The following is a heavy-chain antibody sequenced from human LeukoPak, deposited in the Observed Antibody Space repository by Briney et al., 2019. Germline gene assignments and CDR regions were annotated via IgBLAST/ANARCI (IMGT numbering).Heavy chain of an antibody. CDR2: IYTSGST. D-gene: IGHD2-2*01. J-gene: IGHJ4*02. Sequence: PSETLSLTCSVSGGSISRYYWSWIRQPAGKGLEWIGRIYTSGSTNYNPSLKSRVTISVDTSKNQFSLKLSSVTAADTAVYYCARETLHCSSTSCSPYCFDYWGQGTLVTVSS. CDR3: ARETLHCSSTSCSPYCFDY. CDR1: GGSISRYY. V-gene: IGHV4-4*07.